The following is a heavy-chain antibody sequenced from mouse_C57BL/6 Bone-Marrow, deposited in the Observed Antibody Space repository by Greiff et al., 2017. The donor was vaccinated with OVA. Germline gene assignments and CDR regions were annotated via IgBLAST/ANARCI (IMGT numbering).Heavy chain of an antibody. CDR3: ASFYDGYFPRV. CDR1: GYTFTGYW. CDR2: ILPGSGST. Sequence: QVQLQQSGAELMKPGASVKLSCKATGYTFTGYWIEWVKQRPGHGLEWIGEILPGSGSTSYNEKFKGKATFTADTSSNTAYMQLTSLTTEDSAIYDCASFYDGYFPRVWGTGTTVTVSA. J-gene: IGHJ1*03. D-gene: IGHD2-3*01. V-gene: IGHV1-9*01.